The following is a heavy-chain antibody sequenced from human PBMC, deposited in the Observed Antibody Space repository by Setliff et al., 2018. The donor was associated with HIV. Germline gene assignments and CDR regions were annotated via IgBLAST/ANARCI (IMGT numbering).Heavy chain of an antibody. CDR1: GVSINRTDHY. J-gene: IGHJ4*02. Sequence: SETLSLTCSVSGVSINRTDHYWGWIRQSPGKRLEWIGSVSQSGSTYYNPSLKSRITISVDRSKNLFSLKLSSVTAADTTVYYCARHSGLGGYYSPFDYWGPGTLVTVSS. CDR3: ARHSGLGGYYSPFDY. V-gene: IGHV4-39*01. CDR2: VSQSGST. D-gene: IGHD3-22*01.